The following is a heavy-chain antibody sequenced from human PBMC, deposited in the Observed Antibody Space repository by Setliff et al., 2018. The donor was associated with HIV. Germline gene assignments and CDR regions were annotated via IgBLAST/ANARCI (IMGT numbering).Heavy chain of an antibody. CDR1: GASVSNYY. V-gene: IGHV4-59*02. CDR3: ARAFYYDRHWFDP. D-gene: IGHD3-22*01. J-gene: IGHJ5*02. Sequence: SETLSLTCTVSGASVSNYYWSWIRQPPGKGLEWIGHIYYSGSTNYNPSLKSRVTISGDTSRNQFSLKLNSVTAADTAVYYCARAFYYDRHWFDPWGQGTLVTVSS. CDR2: IYYSGST.